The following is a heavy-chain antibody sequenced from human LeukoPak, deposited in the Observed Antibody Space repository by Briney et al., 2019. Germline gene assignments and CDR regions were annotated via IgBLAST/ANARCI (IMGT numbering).Heavy chain of an antibody. CDR3: ARVRITMVGGVIGDRIDVDY. Sequence: GVSLSLSCAASGFTFSSYSMNWDRQAQGKGLEWVSSISSSSSYIDYADSVKVRFTISRDNAKNSLYLQMNSLRVEDTAVYYCARVRITMVGGVIGDRIDVDYWGQGTLVTVSS. J-gene: IGHJ4*02. D-gene: IGHD3-10*01. CDR2: ISSSSSYI. CDR1: GFTFSSYS. V-gene: IGHV3-21*01.